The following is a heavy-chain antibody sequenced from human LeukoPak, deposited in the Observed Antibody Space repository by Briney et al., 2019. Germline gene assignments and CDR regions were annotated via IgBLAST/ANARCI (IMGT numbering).Heavy chain of an antibody. CDR2: IRQDGSEK. CDR3: ARDPYSGNYGNYYYYYMDV. CDR1: GFTFSSYW. Sequence: GGSLRLSCAASGFTFSSYWMSWVRQAPGKGLEWVANIRQDGSEKYYVDSVKGRFTISRDNAKNSLYLQMNSLGPEDTAVYYCARDPYSGNYGNYYYYYMDVWGKGTTVTISS. V-gene: IGHV3-7*01. D-gene: IGHD1-26*01. J-gene: IGHJ6*03.